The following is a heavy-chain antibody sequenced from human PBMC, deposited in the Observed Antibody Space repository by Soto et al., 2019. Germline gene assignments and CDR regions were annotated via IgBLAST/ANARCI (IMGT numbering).Heavy chain of an antibody. CDR2: IRKDGSKT. V-gene: IGHV3-7*05. CDR3: ARVGSPGTSSLSFAAFDI. Sequence: EVRLVESGGGLVQPGGSLRLSCAASGFTFRSDWMTWVRQAPGKGLEWVANIRKDGSKTSYLDSVRGRFTISRDNAQRSLFLQMESLGAEDTALNSCARVGSPGTSSLSFAAFDIWRQGTMVNVSS. D-gene: IGHD6-6*01. CDR1: GFTFRSDW. J-gene: IGHJ3*02.